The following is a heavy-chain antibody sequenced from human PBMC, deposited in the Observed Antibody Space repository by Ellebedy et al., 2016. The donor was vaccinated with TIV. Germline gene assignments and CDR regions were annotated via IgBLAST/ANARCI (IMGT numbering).Heavy chain of an antibody. V-gene: IGHV3-7*03. J-gene: IGHJ4*02. CDR1: GFTFSDSW. CDR2: INQGGSKK. Sequence: GESLKISCAASGFTFSDSWISWVRQAPGKGLEWVGNINQGGSKKYYVDSVKGRFTISRDNAKNSLYLQMDSLRAEDTAVYYCARDFDSWGQGTLVTVSS. CDR3: ARDFDS.